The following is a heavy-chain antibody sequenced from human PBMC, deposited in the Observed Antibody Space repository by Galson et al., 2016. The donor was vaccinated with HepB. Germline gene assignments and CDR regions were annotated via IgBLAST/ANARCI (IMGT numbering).Heavy chain of an antibody. CDR3: ARDWSEIDYDVLTANYYYYHYGMDV. Sequence: SLRLSCAASGFTFSSYWMHWVRQAPGRGLVWVSRISSDGSTTDYADSVKGRFTISRDNVKNTVYLQMNSLRAEDTAVYYCARDWSEIDYDVLTANYYYYHYGMDVWGQGTTVTVSS. V-gene: IGHV3-74*01. CDR2: ISSDGSTT. CDR1: GFTFSSYW. D-gene: IGHD3-9*01. J-gene: IGHJ6*02.